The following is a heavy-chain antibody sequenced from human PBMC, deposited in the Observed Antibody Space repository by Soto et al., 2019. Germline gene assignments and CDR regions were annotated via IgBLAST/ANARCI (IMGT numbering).Heavy chain of an antibody. V-gene: IGHV1-69*01. J-gene: IGHJ6*02. CDR3: ARDMGYTVTRPSIDYYYGMDV. Sequence: QVQLVQSGAEVKKPGSSVKVSCKASGGTFSSYAISWVRQAPGQGLEWMGGIIPIFGTANYAQKFQGRVTITADESTSTAYMELSSLRSEDTAMYYCARDMGYTVTRPSIDYYYGMDVWGQGTTVTVSS. CDR1: GGTFSSYA. D-gene: IGHD4-4*01. CDR2: IIPIFGTA.